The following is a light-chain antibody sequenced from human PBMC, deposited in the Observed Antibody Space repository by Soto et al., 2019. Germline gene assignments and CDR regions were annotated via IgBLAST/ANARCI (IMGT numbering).Light chain of an antibody. CDR1: TSNLGAGYD. V-gene: IGLV1-40*01. CDR2: GNR. Sequence: QSVLTQPPSVSGAPGQRVTLSCTGNTSNLGAGYDVHWYQQLPGAAPKLVIFGNRNRPSGVPERFSGSKSGTSASLAITGLQAEDEADYHCASWDATLSGVVFGGGTKLTVL. CDR3: ASWDATLSGVV. J-gene: IGLJ2*01.